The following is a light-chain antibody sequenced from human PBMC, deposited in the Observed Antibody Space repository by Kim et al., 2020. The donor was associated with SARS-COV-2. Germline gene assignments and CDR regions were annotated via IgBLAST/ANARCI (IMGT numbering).Light chain of an antibody. CDR1: KLGDKY. CDR3: QAWDSSTYV. CDR2: QDS. V-gene: IGLV3-1*01. Sequence: SVSPGQTAIITCSGDKLGDKYACWYQQKPGQSPVLVIDQDSKRPSGIPERFSGSNSGNTATLTISGTQAMDEADYYCQAWDSSTYVFGTGTKVTVL. J-gene: IGLJ1*01.